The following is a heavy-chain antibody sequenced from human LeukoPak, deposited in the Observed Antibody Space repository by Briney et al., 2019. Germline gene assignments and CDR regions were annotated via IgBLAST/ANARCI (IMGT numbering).Heavy chain of an antibody. CDR2: ISSSSSYI. Sequence: GGSLRLSCAASGFTFSSYIMNWVRQAPGKGLEWVSSISSSSSYIYYAVSVKGRFTISRDNAKNSRYLQMNSLRAEDTAEYYCARDQGGTDYWGQGTLVTVSS. CDR3: ARDQGGTDY. D-gene: IGHD1-1*01. J-gene: IGHJ4*02. CDR1: GFTFSSYI. V-gene: IGHV3-21*01.